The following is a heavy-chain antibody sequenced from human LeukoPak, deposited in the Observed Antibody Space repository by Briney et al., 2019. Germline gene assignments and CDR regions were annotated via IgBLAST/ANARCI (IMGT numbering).Heavy chain of an antibody. CDR3: GRGTLPRGV. CDR1: GGSFSGYY. CDR2: IYYSGNT. J-gene: IGHJ6*02. Sequence: SETLSLTCAVYGGSFSGYYWSWIRQPPGKGLEYIGHIYYSGNTNYNPPLMSRVTISVDTSKNQFSLKLSSVTAADTAVYYCGRGTLPRGVWGQGTTVTVSS. V-gene: IGHV4-59*01. D-gene: IGHD3/OR15-3a*01.